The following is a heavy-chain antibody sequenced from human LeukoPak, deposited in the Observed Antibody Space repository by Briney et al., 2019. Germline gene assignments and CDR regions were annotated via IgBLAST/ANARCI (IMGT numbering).Heavy chain of an antibody. J-gene: IGHJ4*02. CDR2: INHSGST. D-gene: IGHD4-17*01. Sequence: SETLSLTCAVYGGSFSGYYWSWIRQPPGKGLEWIGEINHSGSTNYNPSLKSRVTISVDTSKNQFSLKLSSVTAADTAVYYCARAADYGDRKGYFDYWGQGTLVTVSS. CDR1: GGSFSGYY. V-gene: IGHV4-34*01. CDR3: ARAADYGDRKGYFDY.